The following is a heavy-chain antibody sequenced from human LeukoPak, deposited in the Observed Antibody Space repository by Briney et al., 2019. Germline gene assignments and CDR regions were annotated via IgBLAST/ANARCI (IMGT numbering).Heavy chain of an antibody. J-gene: IGHJ5*02. CDR2: ISGSSSYI. D-gene: IGHD1-26*01. Sequence: GGSLRLSCAASGFTFSSYSMNWVRQAPGKGLEWVSSISGSSSYIYYADSVKGRFTISRDNAKNSLYVQMNSLRAEDTAVYYCARDNSVGDNAWWFDPWGQGTLVTVSS. CDR1: GFTFSSYS. V-gene: IGHV3-21*01. CDR3: ARDNSVGDNAWWFDP.